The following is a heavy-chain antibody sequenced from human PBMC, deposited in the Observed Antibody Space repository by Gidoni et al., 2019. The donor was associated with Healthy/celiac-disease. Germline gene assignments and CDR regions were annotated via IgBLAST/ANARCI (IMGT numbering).Heavy chain of an antibody. CDR3: AAVKGNNWFDP. Sequence: EVQLVESGCGLVQPGGSLRLSCAASGFTVSSNYMSWVRQAPGKGLEWVSVMYSGGSTYYADSVKGRFTISRDNSKNTMYLQMNSLRAEDTAVYYCAAVKGNNWFDPWGQGTLVTVSS. D-gene: IGHD4-4*01. J-gene: IGHJ5*02. CDR1: GFTVSSNY. CDR2: MYSGGST. V-gene: IGHV3-66*01.